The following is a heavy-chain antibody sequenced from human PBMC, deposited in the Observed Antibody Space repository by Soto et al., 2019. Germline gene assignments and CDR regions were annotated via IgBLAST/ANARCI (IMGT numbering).Heavy chain of an antibody. Sequence: QVQLVQSGAELKKPGASVKVSCKASGYTFTSYGISWVRQAPGQGLEWMGWIIAYNGNTNYAQKLQGRVTMTTDTSTSTAYMELRSLRSDDTAVYYCARMTFMVRGVIPSPNWFDPWCQGTLVTVSS. CDR3: ARMTFMVRGVIPSPNWFDP. V-gene: IGHV1-18*01. D-gene: IGHD3-10*01. CDR1: GYTFTSYG. J-gene: IGHJ5*02. CDR2: IIAYNGNT.